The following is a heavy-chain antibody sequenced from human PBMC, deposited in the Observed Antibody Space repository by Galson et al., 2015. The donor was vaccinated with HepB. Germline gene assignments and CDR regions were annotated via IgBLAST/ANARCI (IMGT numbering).Heavy chain of an antibody. V-gene: IGHV3-23*01. D-gene: IGHD1-26*01. Sequence: SLRLSCAASGFTFSSYTMNWVRQAPGKGLEYVSAISGSGGSTYYADSVKGRFTISRDNSKNTLYLQMTSLRAEDTAVYYCVKVRVGAETSVDYWGQGTLVTVSS. J-gene: IGHJ4*02. CDR1: GFTFSSYT. CDR3: VKVRVGAETSVDY. CDR2: ISGSGGST.